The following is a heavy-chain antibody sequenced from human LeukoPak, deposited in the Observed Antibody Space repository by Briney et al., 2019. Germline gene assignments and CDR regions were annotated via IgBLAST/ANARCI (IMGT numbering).Heavy chain of an antibody. CDR3: ARDGMQLWLRGYFDL. V-gene: IGHV1-18*01. J-gene: IGHJ2*01. CDR1: GYTFTSYG. Sequence: GASVKVSCKASGYTFTSYGISWVRQAPGQGLEWMGWISAYNGNTNYAQKLQGRVTVTTDTATNTAYMELRNLTSDDTAVYYCARDGMQLWLRGYFDLWGRGTLVTVSS. CDR2: ISAYNGNT. D-gene: IGHD5-18*01.